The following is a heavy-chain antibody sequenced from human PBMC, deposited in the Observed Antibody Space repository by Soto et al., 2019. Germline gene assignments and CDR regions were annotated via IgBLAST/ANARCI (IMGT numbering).Heavy chain of an antibody. J-gene: IGHJ4*02. D-gene: IGHD6-13*01. CDR3: AKGGLYNSSWYEGY. V-gene: IGHV3-23*01. Sequence: EVQLLESGGALVQPGGSLRLSCAASGFTFSSYAMSWVRQAPGKGLEWVSSISASGDSTHNAVSVKGRFAISRDNSKNTVDLELNSLTADDTAVYYCAKGGLYNSSWYEGYWGQGTLVTVSS. CDR2: ISASGDST. CDR1: GFTFSSYA.